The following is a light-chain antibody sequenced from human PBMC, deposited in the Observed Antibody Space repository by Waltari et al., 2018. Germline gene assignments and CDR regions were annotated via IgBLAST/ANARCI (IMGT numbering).Light chain of an antibody. CDR1: QSVLYSSNNHNY. CDR3: QQYYSFPPT. CDR2: WAS. Sequence: DILMTQSPESLTVSLGERATINCKSSQSVLYSSNNHNYLAWYQHKPGQPPKMLIYWASTRESGVPDRFSGSGSGIDFTLTITSLQAEDVAVYFCQQYYSFPPTFGQGTKVEVK. J-gene: IGKJ1*01. V-gene: IGKV4-1*01.